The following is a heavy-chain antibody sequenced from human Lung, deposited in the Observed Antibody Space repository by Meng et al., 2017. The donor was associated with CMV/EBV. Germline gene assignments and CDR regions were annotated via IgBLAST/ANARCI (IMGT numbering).Heavy chain of an antibody. CDR1: GFTFSRYG. D-gene: IGHD3-9*01. Sequence: SCVESGFTFSRYGMHWVRQAPGKGLEWVAFVRNDGSKKYYADSVKGRFTISRDNSKNTLYLQMNSLRSEDTAVYFCAKDDDSAGYYFAYHWGQGXLVTVSS. V-gene: IGHV3-30*02. CDR3: AKDDDSAGYYFAYH. CDR2: VRNDGSKK. J-gene: IGHJ4*02.